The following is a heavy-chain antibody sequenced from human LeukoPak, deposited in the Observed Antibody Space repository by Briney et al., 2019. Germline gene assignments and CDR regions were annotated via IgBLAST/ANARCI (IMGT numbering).Heavy chain of an antibody. CDR3: AKEYSSAIRRILAFDI. CDR1: GFTFSSYT. D-gene: IGHD6-19*01. Sequence: PGGSLRLSCAASGFTFSSYTMSWVRQAPGKGLEWVSAISGSGGSTYYADSVKGRFTISRDNSKNTLYLQMNSLRVEDTAVFYCAKEYSSAIRRILAFDIWGQGTMVTVSS. CDR2: ISGSGGST. V-gene: IGHV3-23*01. J-gene: IGHJ3*02.